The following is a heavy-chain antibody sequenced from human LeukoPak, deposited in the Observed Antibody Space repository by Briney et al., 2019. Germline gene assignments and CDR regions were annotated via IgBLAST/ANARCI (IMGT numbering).Heavy chain of an antibody. V-gene: IGHV4-39*01. CDR3: ARRHDILTGYYTYNWFDP. D-gene: IGHD3-9*01. CDR2: IYYSGST. J-gene: IGHJ5*02. Sequence: SETLSLTCTVSGGSISSSSYYWGWIRQPPGKGLEWIGSIYYSGSTYYNPPLKSRVTISVDTSKNQFSLKLSSVTAADTAVYYCARRHDILTGYYTYNWFDPWGQGTLVTVSS. CDR1: GGSISSSSYY.